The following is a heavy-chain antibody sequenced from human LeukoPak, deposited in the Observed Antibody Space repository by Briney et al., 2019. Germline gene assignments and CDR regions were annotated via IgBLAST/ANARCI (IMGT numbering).Heavy chain of an antibody. CDR1: GFTFSSDC. Sequence: PGGSLRLSCAASGFTFSSDCMSWVRHAPGKGLEWVSKIDKDGSKKSYVDSVKGRFTISTDNAKNSLYLQMNSLRAEDTAVYYCARDSLWCSYPLDIWGKGTMVTVSS. V-gene: IGHV3-7*04. CDR2: IDKDGSKK. D-gene: IGHD2-8*01. CDR3: ARDSLWCSYPLDI. J-gene: IGHJ3*02.